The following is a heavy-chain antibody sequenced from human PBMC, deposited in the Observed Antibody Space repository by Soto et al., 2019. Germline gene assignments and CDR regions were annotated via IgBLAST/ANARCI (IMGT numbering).Heavy chain of an antibody. D-gene: IGHD2-15*01. V-gene: IGHV3-74*01. J-gene: IGHJ4*02. Sequence: GGSLRLSCAASGFTFSDYWMHWVPQAPGKGLEWVSRIKRDGSTTNYADSVKGRFTISRDNAKNTLYLEMNSLRVEDTADYYCAKGSGGFRPYYFDNWGQGTLVTVSS. CDR2: IKRDGSTT. CDR3: AKGSGGFRPYYFDN. CDR1: GFTFSDYW.